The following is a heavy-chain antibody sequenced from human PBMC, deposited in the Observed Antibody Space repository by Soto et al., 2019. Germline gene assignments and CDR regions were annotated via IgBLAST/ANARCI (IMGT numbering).Heavy chain of an antibody. CDR3: ARGKHRIAAAGTVNYYGMDV. V-gene: IGHV3-21*01. D-gene: IGHD6-13*01. CDR1: GFTFSSYS. J-gene: IGHJ6*02. CDR2: ISSSSSYI. Sequence: GGSLRLSCAASGFTFSSYSMNWVRQAPGKGLEWVSSISSSSSYIYYADSVKGRFTISRDNAKNSLYLQMNSLRAEDTAVYYCARGKHRIAAAGTVNYYGMDVWGQGTTVTVSS.